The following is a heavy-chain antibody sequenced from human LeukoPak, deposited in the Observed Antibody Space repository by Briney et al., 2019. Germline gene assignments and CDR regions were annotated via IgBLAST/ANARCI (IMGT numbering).Heavy chain of an antibody. CDR2: INHSGST. CDR1: GGSFSGYY. Sequence: SETLSLTCAVYGGSFSGYYWSWIRQPPGKGLEWIGEINHSGSTNYNPSLKSRVTISVDTSKNQFSLKLSSVTAADTAVYYCAREPRREWELPHFDYWGQGTLVTVSS. D-gene: IGHD1-26*01. J-gene: IGHJ4*02. CDR3: AREPRREWELPHFDY. V-gene: IGHV4-34*01.